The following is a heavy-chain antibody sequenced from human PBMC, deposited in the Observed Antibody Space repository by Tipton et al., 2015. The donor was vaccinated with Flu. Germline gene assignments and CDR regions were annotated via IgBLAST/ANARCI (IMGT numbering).Heavy chain of an antibody. CDR2: MNPNSGNT. CDR3: ARGVTGGTIFGVVTPYYYYGMDV. D-gene: IGHD3-3*01. V-gene: IGHV1-8*01. J-gene: IGHJ6*02. Sequence: QLVQSGAEVKKPGAPVKVSCKASGYTFTSYGINWVRQATGQGLEWMGWMNPNSGNTGYAQKFQGRVTMTRNTSISTAYMELSSLRSEDTAVYYCARGVTGGTIFGVVTPYYYYGMDVWGQGTTVTVSS. CDR1: GYTFTSYG.